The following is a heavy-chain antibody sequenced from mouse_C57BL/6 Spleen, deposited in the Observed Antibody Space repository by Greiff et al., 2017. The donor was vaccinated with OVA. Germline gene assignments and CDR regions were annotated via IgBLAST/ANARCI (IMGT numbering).Heavy chain of an antibody. CDR2: IDPEDGET. Sequence: LVESGAELVKPGASVKLSCTASGFNIKDYYMHWVKQRTEQGLEWIGRIDPEDGETTSAPKFPGKATITADTSSNTAYLQLSSLTYEDTAVYYCARGGENYLDYWGQGTTLTVSS. V-gene: IGHV14-2*01. CDR1: GFNIKDYY. CDR3: ARGGENYLDY. J-gene: IGHJ2*01.